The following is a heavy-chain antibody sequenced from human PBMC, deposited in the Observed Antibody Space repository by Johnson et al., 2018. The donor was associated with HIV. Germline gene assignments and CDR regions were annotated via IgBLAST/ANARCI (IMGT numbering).Heavy chain of an antibody. J-gene: IGHJ3*02. CDR3: AGGGFWSGYYVLSHAFDI. Sequence: QVQLVESGGGVVQPGRSLRLSCPASGFTFSNYAMHWVRQAPGKGLEWVAFIRYDGSNKYYADSVKGRFTISRDNSKNTLYLQMNSLRAEDTAVYYCAGGGFWSGYYVLSHAFDIWGQGTMVTVSS. D-gene: IGHD3-3*01. V-gene: IGHV3-33*08. CDR2: IRYDGSNK. CDR1: GFTFSNYA.